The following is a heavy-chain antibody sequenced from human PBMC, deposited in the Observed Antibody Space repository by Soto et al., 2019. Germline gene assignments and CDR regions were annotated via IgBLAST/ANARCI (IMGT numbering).Heavy chain of an antibody. D-gene: IGHD6-25*01. CDR1: GFSFTDYY. Sequence: ASVKVSCKASGFSFTDYYIHWLRQAPGQGLEWMGWINAHSGGTEYAQKFQGRVTLTRDTSIATAYLTLTSLTSDDTALYYCAKDLTRPXXYWLDPWGQGTQVTVSS. J-gene: IGHJ5*02. CDR3: AKDLTRPXXYWLDP. V-gene: IGHV1-2*02. CDR2: INAHSGGT.